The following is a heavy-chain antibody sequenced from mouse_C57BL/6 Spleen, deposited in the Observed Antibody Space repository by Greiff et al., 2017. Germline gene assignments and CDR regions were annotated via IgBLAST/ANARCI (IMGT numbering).Heavy chain of an antibody. D-gene: IGHD1-1*01. CDR1: GYTFTDYY. CDR3: ARKGYGSTHGGSYHAMDY. Sequence: QVQLQQSGAELVRPGASVKLSCKASGYTFTDYYINWVKQRPGQGLEWIARIYPGSGNTYYNEKFKGKATLTAEKSSSTAYMQLSSLTSEDSAVYFCARKGYGSTHGGSYHAMDYWGQGTSVTVSS. J-gene: IGHJ4*01. V-gene: IGHV1-76*01. CDR2: IYPGSGNT.